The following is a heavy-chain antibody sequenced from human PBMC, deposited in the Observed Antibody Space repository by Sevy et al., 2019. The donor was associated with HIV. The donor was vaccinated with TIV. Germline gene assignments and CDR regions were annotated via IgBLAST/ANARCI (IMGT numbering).Heavy chain of an antibody. J-gene: IGHJ6*02. V-gene: IGHV1-2*02. CDR2: INSVSGVT. CDR1: GYIFTDYY. Sequence: ASVKVSCKASGYIFTDYYMHWVRQAPGQGLEWMAWINSVSGVTNYAQRFQGEVTVTRDPSLSTAYLELTNLKSNDTAIYYCARLTTQPTSDLYGLDVWGQGTTVTVSS. CDR3: ARLTTQPTSDLYGLDV. D-gene: IGHD4-17*01.